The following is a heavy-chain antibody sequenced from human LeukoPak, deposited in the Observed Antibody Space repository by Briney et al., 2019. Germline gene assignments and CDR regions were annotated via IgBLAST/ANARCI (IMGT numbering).Heavy chain of an antibody. V-gene: IGHV1-24*01. J-gene: IGHJ4*02. CDR3: ATTAYDSSGYGFDY. Sequence: ASVKVSCKVSGYTLTELSMHWVRQAPGKGLEWMGGFDPGDGETIYAQKFQGRVTMTEDTSTDTAYMELSSLRSEDTAVYYCATTAYDSSGYGFDYWGQGTLVTVSS. D-gene: IGHD3-22*01. CDR2: FDPGDGET. CDR1: GYTLTELS.